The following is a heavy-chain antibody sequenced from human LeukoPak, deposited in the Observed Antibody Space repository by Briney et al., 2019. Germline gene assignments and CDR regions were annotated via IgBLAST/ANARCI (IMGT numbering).Heavy chain of an antibody. CDR1: GGSFSGYY. CDR3: ARRSYYYGSGSPFPY. J-gene: IGHJ4*02. V-gene: IGHV4-34*01. CDR2: INHSGST. D-gene: IGHD3-10*01. Sequence: PSETLSLTCAVYGGSFSGYYWSWIRQPPGKGLEWIGEINHSGSTNYNPSLKSRVTISVDTSKNQFSPKLSSVTAADTAVYYCARRSYYYGSGSPFPYWGQGTLVTVSS.